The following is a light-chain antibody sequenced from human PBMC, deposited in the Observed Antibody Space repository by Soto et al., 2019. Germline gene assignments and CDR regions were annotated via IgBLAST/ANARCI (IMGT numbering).Light chain of an antibody. CDR2: AAS. Sequence: DVQMTQSPSSLSASVGDRVTITCRASQDINSWLAWYQQKPGQAPKSLIYAASSLQTWVPSRFRGSESGTDFTLTISSLQPEDSATYYCQQYNVYPLTFGGGTKVEIK. CDR3: QQYNVYPLT. CDR1: QDINSW. J-gene: IGKJ4*01. V-gene: IGKV1D-16*01.